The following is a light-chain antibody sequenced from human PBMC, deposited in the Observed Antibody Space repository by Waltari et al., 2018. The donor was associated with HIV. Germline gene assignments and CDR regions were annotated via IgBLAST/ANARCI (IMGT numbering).Light chain of an antibody. CDR2: DAS. CDR1: QDISNN. CDR3: QHYKNLPIT. V-gene: IGKV1-33*01. J-gene: IGKJ5*01. Sequence: DIQMTQSPSYLSASVGDRVTITCQANQDISNNLNWYQQKPGKAPNLLIFDASTLQTGVQSRFSGSGSGTDFTLTISSLQPEDVATYYCQHYKNLPITFGQGTRLQIK.